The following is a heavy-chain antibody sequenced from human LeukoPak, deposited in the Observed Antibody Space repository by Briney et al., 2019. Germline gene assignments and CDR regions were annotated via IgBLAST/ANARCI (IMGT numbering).Heavy chain of an antibody. CDR2: INHSGST. Sequence: SETLSLTCVVYGGSFSGYYWSWIRQPPGKGLEWIGEINHSGSTNYNPSLKSRVTISVDTSNNQFSLKLSSVTAADTAVYYCARGPSIQLWSDPYYYYGMDVWGQGTTVTVSS. D-gene: IGHD5-18*01. J-gene: IGHJ6*02. CDR3: ARGPSIQLWSDPYYYYGMDV. V-gene: IGHV4-34*01. CDR1: GGSFSGYY.